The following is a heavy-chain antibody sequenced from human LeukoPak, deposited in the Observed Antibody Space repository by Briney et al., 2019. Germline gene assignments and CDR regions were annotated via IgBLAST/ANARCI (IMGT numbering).Heavy chain of an antibody. CDR2: INQSGST. CDR1: GGSFSGYY. V-gene: IGHV4-34*01. D-gene: IGHD3-22*01. J-gene: IGHJ5*02. CDR3: ARGRMEYYDSSGYSRGYNWFDP. Sequence: LSETLSLTCAVSGGSFSGYYWSWIRQPPGKGLEWIGEINQSGSTNYNPSLKSRVTISVDTSKNQFSLKLSSVTAADTAVYYCARGRMEYYDSSGYSRGYNWFDPWGQGTLVTVSS.